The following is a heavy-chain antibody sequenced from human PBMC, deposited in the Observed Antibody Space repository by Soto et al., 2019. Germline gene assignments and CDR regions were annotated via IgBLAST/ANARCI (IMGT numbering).Heavy chain of an antibody. D-gene: IGHD3-10*01. CDR3: AREMSSRGGDV. Sequence: ASVKGSCKASGYTFTSYDINWVRQATGQGLEWMGWMNPNSGNTGYAQKFQGRGTMTRNTSISTAYMELSSLRSEDTAVYYCAREMSSRGGDVWGQGTTVTVSS. CDR2: MNPNSGNT. V-gene: IGHV1-8*01. J-gene: IGHJ6*02. CDR1: GYTFTSYD.